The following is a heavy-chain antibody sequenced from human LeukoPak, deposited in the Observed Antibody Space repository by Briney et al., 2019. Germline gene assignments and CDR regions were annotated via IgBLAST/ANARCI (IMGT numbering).Heavy chain of an antibody. Sequence: GGSLRLSCAASGFTFSSYGMHWVRQAPGKGRGWVAVIWYEVSNKYYADSVKGRFTISRDNSKNTLCLQMNSLRAEDTAVYYCAKSPAEGGATISYFDYWGQGTLVTVSS. V-gene: IGHV3-33*06. D-gene: IGHD5-12*01. CDR3: AKSPAEGGATISYFDY. CDR2: IWYEVSNK. CDR1: GFTFSSYG. J-gene: IGHJ4*02.